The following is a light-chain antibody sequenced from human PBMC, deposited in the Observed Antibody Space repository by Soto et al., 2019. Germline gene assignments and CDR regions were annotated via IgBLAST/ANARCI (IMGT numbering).Light chain of an antibody. CDR3: ISYTTISTYV. V-gene: IGLV2-14*03. CDR2: DVS. Sequence: QSALTQPASVSGSPGQSIAIPCTGTSSDVDGYNYVSWYQHHPGKAPKLMIYDVSSRPSGVSNRFSGSKSGNTASLTISGLQAEDETDYYCISYTTISTYVFGTGTKLTVL. J-gene: IGLJ1*01. CDR1: SSDVDGYNY.